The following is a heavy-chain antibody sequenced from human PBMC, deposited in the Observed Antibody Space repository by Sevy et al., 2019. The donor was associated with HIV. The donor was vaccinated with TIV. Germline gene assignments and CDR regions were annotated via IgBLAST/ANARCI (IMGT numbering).Heavy chain of an antibody. D-gene: IGHD2-2*01. J-gene: IGHJ4*02. V-gene: IGHV5-10-1*01. Sequence: GESLKISCKGSGYIFINYWITWVCQMPGKGLEWMGKIDPSDSESKYSPSFQGHVTISADKSSSTAYLQWDSLEASDTAMYYCARLYCTSTSCYLDYWGQGTLVTVSS. CDR3: ARLYCTSTSCYLDY. CDR1: GYIFINYW. CDR2: IDPSDSES.